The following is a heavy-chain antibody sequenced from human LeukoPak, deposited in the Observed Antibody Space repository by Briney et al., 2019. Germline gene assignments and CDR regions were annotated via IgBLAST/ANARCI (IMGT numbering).Heavy chain of an antibody. J-gene: IGHJ3*02. V-gene: IGHV5-51*01. Sequence: GESLKISCKGSGYSFVSYWIGWVRQMPGKGLEWMGIIYPGDSDTRYSPSFQGQVTISADKSISTAYLQWSSLKTSDTAMYYCARPMLYSRDAFDIWGQGTMVTVSS. D-gene: IGHD2-8*01. CDR2: IYPGDSDT. CDR3: ARPMLYSRDAFDI. CDR1: GYSFVSYW.